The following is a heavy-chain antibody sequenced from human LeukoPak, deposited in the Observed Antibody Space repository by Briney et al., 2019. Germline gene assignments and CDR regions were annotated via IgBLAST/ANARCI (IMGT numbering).Heavy chain of an antibody. D-gene: IGHD5/OR15-5a*01. CDR3: ARNVGQYSVGSWFDP. Sequence: ASVKVSCKAPGYTFTSYDINWVRQATGQGLEWMGWMNPNSGNTGYAQKFQGRVTMTRDTSTSTVYMELSSLRSEDTAVYYCARNVGQYSVGSWFDPWGQGTLVTVSS. CDR2: MNPNSGNT. V-gene: IGHV1-8*01. J-gene: IGHJ5*02. CDR1: GYTFTSYD.